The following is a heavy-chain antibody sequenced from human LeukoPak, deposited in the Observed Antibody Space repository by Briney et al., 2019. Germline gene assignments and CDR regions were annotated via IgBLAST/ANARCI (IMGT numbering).Heavy chain of an antibody. Sequence: SQTLSLTCAISGDSVSSNSAAWNWIRQSPSRGLEWLGRTYYRSKWYNDYAVSVKSRITINPDTSKNQFSLQLNSVTPEDTAVYYCARGNRRLGYYGSGSRLPFDYWGQGTLVTVSS. CDR1: GDSVSSNSAA. V-gene: IGHV6-1*01. D-gene: IGHD3-10*01. CDR2: TYYRSKWYN. J-gene: IGHJ4*02. CDR3: ARGNRRLGYYGSGSRLPFDY.